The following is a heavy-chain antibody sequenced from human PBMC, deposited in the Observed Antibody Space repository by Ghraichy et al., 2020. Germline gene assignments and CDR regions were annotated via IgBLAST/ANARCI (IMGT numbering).Heavy chain of an antibody. D-gene: IGHD4-23*01. Sequence: SCAASGFTFSTFWMSWVRQAPGKGLECVGRIKSESAGGAADYAAPVKGRFTITRDDSKNTVYLQMNSLKIEDTAVYYCTRTFHGDSSFDYWGQGTLVIVSS. CDR1: GFTFSTFW. J-gene: IGHJ4*02. CDR3: TRTFHGDSSFDY. CDR2: IKSESAGGAA. V-gene: IGHV3-15*01.